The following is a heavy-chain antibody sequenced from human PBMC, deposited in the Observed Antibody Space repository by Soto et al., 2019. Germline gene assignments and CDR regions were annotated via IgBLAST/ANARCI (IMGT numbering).Heavy chain of an antibody. J-gene: IGHJ4*02. CDR2: IDPSDSQT. V-gene: IGHV5-10-1*01. Sequence: WASLKISCKGSGYSFAGYWITWVRQKPGKGLEWMGRIDPSDSQTYYSPSFRGHVTISATKSITTVFLQWSSLRASDTAMYYCARQIYYSDTCPNFQYYLESWAQGTPVTSPQ. CDR3: ARQIYYSDTCPNFQYYLES. D-gene: IGHD3-22*01. CDR1: GYSFAGYW.